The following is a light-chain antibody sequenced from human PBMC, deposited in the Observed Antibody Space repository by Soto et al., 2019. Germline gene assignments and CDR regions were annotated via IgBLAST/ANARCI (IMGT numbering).Light chain of an antibody. CDR1: ESVSNAY. Sequence: EMVLTQSPGTLSLAPGERATRSCRASESVSNAYLAWYQQKPGQSPRLLIYGASSRATGTPDRFRGSGFGTDFTLTISRLEPEEFAVYYCQQYSNSPHTFGEGAKVE. CDR3: QQYSNSPHT. CDR2: GAS. V-gene: IGKV3-20*01. J-gene: IGKJ4*02.